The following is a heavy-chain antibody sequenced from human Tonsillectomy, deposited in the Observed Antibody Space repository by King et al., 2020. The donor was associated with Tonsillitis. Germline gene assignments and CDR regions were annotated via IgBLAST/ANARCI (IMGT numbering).Heavy chain of an antibody. J-gene: IGHJ3*02. CDR3: ARREVKSYYDLNINYVYDAFDI. V-gene: IGHV3-33*05. CDR1: GFTFSNYG. D-gene: IGHD3-22*01. Sequence: VQLVESGGGVVQPGRSLRLSCVASGFTFSNYGMHWVRQAPGKGLEWVTIISYDGSNKYYGDSVKGRFTISRDNSKNTLYLQMNSLRAKDKAVYHCARREVKSYYDLNINYVYDAFDIWGPGTKVTVSS. CDR2: ISYDGSNK.